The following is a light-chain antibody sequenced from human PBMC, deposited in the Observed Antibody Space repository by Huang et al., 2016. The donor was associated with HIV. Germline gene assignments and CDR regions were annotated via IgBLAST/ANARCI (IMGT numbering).Light chain of an antibody. V-gene: IGKV1-12*01. CDR1: QDISSW. CDR2: STS. J-gene: IGKJ5*01. Sequence: IQLTQSPSSVSASEGDTVRITCRASQDISSWLAWYQQKPREAPTLLIHSTSILQSGVPSRFNGSGSGTDFFLTINSLRPDDFVTYYCQQANMYPRSFGQGTRLDIK. CDR3: QQANMYPRS.